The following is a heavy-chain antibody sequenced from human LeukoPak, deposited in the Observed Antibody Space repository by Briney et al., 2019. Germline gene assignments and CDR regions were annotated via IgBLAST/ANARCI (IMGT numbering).Heavy chain of an antibody. CDR2: IKQDGSEK. CDR1: GFTFSDYY. Sequence: GGSLRLSCAASGFTFSDYYMSWVRQAPGKGLEWVANIKQDGSEKYYLDSVKGRFTISRDNAKQSLYLQMNSLRAEDTAVYYCARGYCSGGSCYAFDIWGQGTMVTVSS. D-gene: IGHD2-15*01. J-gene: IGHJ3*02. V-gene: IGHV3-7*04. CDR3: ARGYCSGGSCYAFDI.